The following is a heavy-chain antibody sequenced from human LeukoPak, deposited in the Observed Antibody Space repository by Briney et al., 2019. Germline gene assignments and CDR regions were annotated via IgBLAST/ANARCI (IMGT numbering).Heavy chain of an antibody. D-gene: IGHD2-8*02. CDR2: ISSTSTYT. V-gene: IGHV3-11*06. Sequence: GGSLRLSCATSGFPFTSGFTFSDYYMSWIRQAPGKGLEWVSYISSTSTYTNYADSVKGRFTISGDNANNSLYLQMNSLRAEDTAIYYCARGGTGAFDYWGQGTLVTVSS. J-gene: IGHJ4*02. CDR1: GFPFTSGFTFSDYY. CDR3: ARGGTGAFDY.